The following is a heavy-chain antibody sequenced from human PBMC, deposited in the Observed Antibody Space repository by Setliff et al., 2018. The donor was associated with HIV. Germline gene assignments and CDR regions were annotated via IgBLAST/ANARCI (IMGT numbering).Heavy chain of an antibody. CDR1: GFSFSSYS. D-gene: IGHD7-27*01. CDR2: ITSSSSHI. V-gene: IGHV3-21*01. CDR3: ARVEYWGLPYYYYYMDV. J-gene: IGHJ6*03. Sequence: GESLKISCAASGFSFSSYSMTWVRQAPGKGLEWVSSITSSSSHIFNADSVKGRFTISRDNAKNSLFLQMNSLRAEDTAVYYCARVEYWGLPYYYYYMDVWGKGTTVTVSS.